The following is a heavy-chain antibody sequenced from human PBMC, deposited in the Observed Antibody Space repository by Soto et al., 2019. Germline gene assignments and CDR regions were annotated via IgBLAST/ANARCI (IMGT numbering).Heavy chain of an antibody. CDR2: IWYDGSNK. CDR1: GFTFSSYG. V-gene: IGHV3-33*01. CDR3: ARDQCLVCSSWWYDL. Sequence: QVQLVESGGGVVQPGRSLRLSCAASGFTFSSYGMHWVRQAPGKGLEWVAVIWYDGSNKYYADSVRGRFTISRDNSKNTVYLQMTSLRAEDTAVYYCARDQCLVCSSWWYDLCGQGTLVTVSS. J-gene: IGHJ5*01. D-gene: IGHD2-2*01.